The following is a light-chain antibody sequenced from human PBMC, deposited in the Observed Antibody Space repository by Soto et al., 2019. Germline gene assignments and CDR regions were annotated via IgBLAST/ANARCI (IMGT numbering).Light chain of an antibody. CDR3: QKYNTAPWT. CDR2: AAS. Sequence: DIQMTQSPSSLSASVGDRVTITCRASQGISTYVAWYQQKPGKVPSLLIFAASTLQSGVPSRFSGSGSGTDFTLTISSLQPEDVATYYCQKYNTAPWTFGQGTKVEIK. CDR1: QGISTY. J-gene: IGKJ1*01. V-gene: IGKV1-27*01.